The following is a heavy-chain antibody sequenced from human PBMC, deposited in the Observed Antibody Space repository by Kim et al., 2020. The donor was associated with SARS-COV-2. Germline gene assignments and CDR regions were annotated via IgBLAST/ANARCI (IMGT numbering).Heavy chain of an antibody. J-gene: IGHJ4*02. V-gene: IGHV4-59*11. CDR1: GGSISGHY. D-gene: IGHD5-18*01. CDR3: AREGHYDRYSYRSCDH. Sequence: SETLSLTCTVSGGSISGHYWSWIRQPPGRGLEWIGYVYDSGITYYNSSLQSRVTISEDTSKNQFSLKLSSVTASDTAVYYCAREGHYDRYSYRSCDHWGQGTLVTVSS. CDR2: VYDSGIT.